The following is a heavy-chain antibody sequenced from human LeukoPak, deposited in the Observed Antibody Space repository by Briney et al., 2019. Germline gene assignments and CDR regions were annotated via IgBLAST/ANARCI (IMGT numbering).Heavy chain of an antibody. CDR1: GFTFSSSA. J-gene: IGHJ4*02. D-gene: IGHD3-22*01. CDR3: AKVSYITMIVVIIPPEWDY. CDR2: ISASGGST. V-gene: IGHV3-23*01. Sequence: PGGSLRLSCAASGFTFSSSAMSWVRQVPGKGLEWVSGISASGGSTNYADSVRGRFTISRDNSKNTLYLQMNSLRAEDTAVYYCAKVSYITMIVVIIPPEWDYWGQGTLVTVSS.